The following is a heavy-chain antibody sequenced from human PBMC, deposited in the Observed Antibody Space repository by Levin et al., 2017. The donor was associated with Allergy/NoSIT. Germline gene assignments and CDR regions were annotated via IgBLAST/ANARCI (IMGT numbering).Heavy chain of an antibody. CDR1: GFTFSSYA. Sequence: QAGGSLRLSCAASGFTFSSYAMSWVRQAPGKGLEWVSAISGSGGSTYYADSVKGRFTISRDNSKNTLYLQMNSLRAEDTAVYYCAKDLASPGVAAAPPSYYYYYGMDVWGQGTTVTVSS. CDR3: AKDLASPGVAAAPPSYYYYYGMDV. D-gene: IGHD6-13*01. CDR2: ISGSGGST. V-gene: IGHV3-23*01. J-gene: IGHJ6*02.